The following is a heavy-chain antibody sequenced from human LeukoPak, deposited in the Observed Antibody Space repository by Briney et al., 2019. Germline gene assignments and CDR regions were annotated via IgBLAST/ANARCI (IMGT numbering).Heavy chain of an antibody. CDR1: GITFSSYN. CDR2: ISSSSSYI. Sequence: TGGSLRLSCAASGITFSSYNMNWVRQAPGKGLEWVSSISSSSSYIYYADSVKGRFTISRDNAKNSLYLQMNSLRVEDTAIYFCARDWLVGVPFDAFDIWGQGTMVTVSS. J-gene: IGHJ3*02. D-gene: IGHD1-26*01. V-gene: IGHV3-21*01. CDR3: ARDWLVGVPFDAFDI.